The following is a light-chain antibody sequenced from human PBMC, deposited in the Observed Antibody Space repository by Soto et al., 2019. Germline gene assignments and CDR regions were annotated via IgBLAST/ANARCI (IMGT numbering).Light chain of an antibody. J-gene: IGLJ2*01. CDR1: SSDVGGFDY. Sequence: QSALTQPASVSGSPGQSITISCTGTSSDVGGFDYVSWYQQHPGKAPKLMIYEVSNRPSGVSNRFSGSKSGNTASLTISGLQADDEAEYYCSSYTTYSSLVVFGGGTKVTVL. V-gene: IGLV2-14*01. CDR3: SSYTTYSSLVV. CDR2: EVS.